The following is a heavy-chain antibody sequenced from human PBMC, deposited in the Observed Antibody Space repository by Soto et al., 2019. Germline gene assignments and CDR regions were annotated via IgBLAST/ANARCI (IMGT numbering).Heavy chain of an antibody. D-gene: IGHD3-3*01. V-gene: IGHV4-59*01. CDR2: IYYSGST. J-gene: IGHJ3*02. Sequence: SETLSLTCTVSGGSISSYYWSWIRQPPGKGLEWIGYIYYSGSTNHNPSLKSRVTISVDTSKNQFSLKLSSVTAADTAVYYCARDARYYDFWSGYYNPPPYAFDIWGEGTMVTVSS. CDR1: GGSISSYY. CDR3: ARDARYYDFWSGYYNPPPYAFDI.